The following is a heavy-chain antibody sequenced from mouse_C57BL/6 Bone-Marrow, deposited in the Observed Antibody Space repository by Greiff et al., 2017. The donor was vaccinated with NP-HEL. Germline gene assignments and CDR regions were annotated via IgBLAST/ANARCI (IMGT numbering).Heavy chain of an antibody. CDR2: ISSGSSTI. V-gene: IGHV5-17*01. CDR1: GFTFSDYG. D-gene: IGHD2-5*01. Sequence: EVKLMESGGGLVKPGGSLKLSCAASGFTFSDYGMHWVRQAPEKGLEWVAYISSGSSTIYYADTVKGRFTISRDNAKNTLFLQMTSLRSEDTAMYYCARSYYSNPMDYWGQGTSVTVSS. CDR3: ARSYYSNPMDY. J-gene: IGHJ4*01.